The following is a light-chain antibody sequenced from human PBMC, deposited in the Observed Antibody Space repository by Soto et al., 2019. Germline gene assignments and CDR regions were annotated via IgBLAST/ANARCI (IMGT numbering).Light chain of an antibody. CDR2: GAS. CDR1: QSVSSD. CDR3: QQYGSAPNA. Sequence: EKVMTQSPATLSASPGERATLSCRASQSVSSDLAWYQQKPGQAPRLLIYGASTRVTGIPARFSGSGSGTDFTLTISRLEPGDFVVYYCQQYGSAPNAFGQGTRLEI. V-gene: IGKV3-15*01. J-gene: IGKJ5*01.